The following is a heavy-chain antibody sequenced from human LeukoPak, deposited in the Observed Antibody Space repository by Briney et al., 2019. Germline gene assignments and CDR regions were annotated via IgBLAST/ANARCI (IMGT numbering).Heavy chain of an antibody. CDR3: ATDRNSGKYYDY. Sequence: GGSLRLSCAASGFTFSSYAMHWVRQAPGKGLEWVAVISYDGSNKYYADSVKGRFTISRDNAKNTLYLQMNSLRAEDTAVYYCATDRNSGKYYDYWGQGTLVTVSS. CDR2: ISYDGSNK. J-gene: IGHJ4*02. CDR1: GFTFSSYA. V-gene: IGHV3-30-3*01. D-gene: IGHD1-26*01.